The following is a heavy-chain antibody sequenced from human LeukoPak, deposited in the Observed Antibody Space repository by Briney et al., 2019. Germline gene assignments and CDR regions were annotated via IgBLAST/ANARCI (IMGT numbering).Heavy chain of an antibody. CDR3: ASRPGRLGELSFASFDY. D-gene: IGHD3-16*02. Sequence: PSETLSLTCAVYGGSFSGYYWSWIPQPPGKGLEWIGEINHSGSTNYNPSLKSRVTISVDTSKNQFSLKLSSVTAADTAVYYCASRPGRLGELSFASFDYWGQGTLVTVSS. CDR2: INHSGST. V-gene: IGHV4-34*01. CDR1: GGSFSGYY. J-gene: IGHJ4*02.